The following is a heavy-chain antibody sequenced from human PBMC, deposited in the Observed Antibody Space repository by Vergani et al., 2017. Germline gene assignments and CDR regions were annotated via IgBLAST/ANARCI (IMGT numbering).Heavy chain of an antibody. J-gene: IGHJ4*02. Sequence: QVQLQESGPGLVKPSETLSLTCTVSGGSVSSGSYYWGWIRQPPGKGLEWIGSIYYSGSTYYNPSLKSRVTISVDTSKNQFSLKLSSVTAADTAVYYCAREQRSGVVPAALYYFDYWGQGTLVTVSS. V-gene: IGHV4-39*02. D-gene: IGHD2-2*01. CDR2: IYYSGST. CDR1: GGSVSSGSYY. CDR3: AREQRSGVVPAALYYFDY.